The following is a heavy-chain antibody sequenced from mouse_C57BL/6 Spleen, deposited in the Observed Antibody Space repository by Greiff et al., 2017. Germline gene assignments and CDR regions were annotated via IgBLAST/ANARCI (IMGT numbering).Heavy chain of an antibody. D-gene: IGHD1-1*01. CDR1: GYAFSSYW. J-gene: IGHJ2*01. CDR3: ARRYYGPGAYYCDY. Sequence: QVQLQQSGAELVKPGASVKISCKASGYAFSSYWMNWVKQRPGKGLEWIGQIYPGDGDTNYNGKFKGKATLTADKSSSTAYLQLRSLTSEDSAVYFCARRYYGPGAYYCDYWGKGTTLTVSA. CDR2: IYPGDGDT. V-gene: IGHV1-80*01.